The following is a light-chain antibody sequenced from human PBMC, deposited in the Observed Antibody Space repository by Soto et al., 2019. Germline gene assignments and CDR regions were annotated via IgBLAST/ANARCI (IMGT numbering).Light chain of an antibody. CDR3: QQSYSTPIT. Sequence: DIQMTQSPSPLSASVGDRVTITCRASQSISSYLNWYQQKPGKAPKLLIYAASSLQSGVPSRFSGSGSGIDFTLTISSLQPEDFATYYCQQSYSTPITFGQGTRLEIK. V-gene: IGKV1-39*01. CDR1: QSISSY. CDR2: AAS. J-gene: IGKJ5*01.